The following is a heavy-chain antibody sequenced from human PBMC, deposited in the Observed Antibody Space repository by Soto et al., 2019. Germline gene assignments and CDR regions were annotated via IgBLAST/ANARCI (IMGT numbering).Heavy chain of an antibody. CDR3: ARDHRVRVPFDP. CDR1: GGSISSYY. J-gene: IGHJ5*02. Sequence: SETLSLTCTVSGGSISSYYWSWIRQPPGKGLEWIGYIYYSGSTNYNPSLKSRVTISVDTSKNQFSLKLSSVTAADTAVYYCARDHRVRVPFDPWGQGTLVTVSS. V-gene: IGHV4-59*01. D-gene: IGHD3-3*01. CDR2: IYYSGST.